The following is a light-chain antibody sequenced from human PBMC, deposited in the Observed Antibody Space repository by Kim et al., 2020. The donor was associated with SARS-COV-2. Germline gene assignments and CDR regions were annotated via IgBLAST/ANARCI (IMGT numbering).Light chain of an antibody. CDR1: QSVSSN. CDR3: QQYKNWPYT. V-gene: IGKV3-15*01. J-gene: IGKJ2*01. Sequence: EIVMTQSPATLSVSPGERATLSCRASQSVSSNLAWYQQKFGQAPRLLIYVASTRATGIPARFSGSGSGTEFTLTISSLQSEDFAVYYCQQYKNWPYTFGQGTKLEIK. CDR2: VAS.